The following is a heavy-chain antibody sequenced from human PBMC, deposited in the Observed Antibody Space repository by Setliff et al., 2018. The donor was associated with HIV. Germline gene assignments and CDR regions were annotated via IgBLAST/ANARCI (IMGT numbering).Heavy chain of an antibody. V-gene: IGHV3-11*04. CDR1: GFTFSDYS. D-gene: IGHD2-2*01. J-gene: IGHJ4*02. CDR3: ARSRPTNYFDY. Sequence: GGSLRLSCTASGFTFSDYSMSWIRQAPGKGLEWISYISSSSSTIHHSDSVKGRFTISRDNAKNSLYLQMNSLRAEDTAMYYCARSRPTNYFDYWGQGTLVTVS. CDR2: ISSSSSTI.